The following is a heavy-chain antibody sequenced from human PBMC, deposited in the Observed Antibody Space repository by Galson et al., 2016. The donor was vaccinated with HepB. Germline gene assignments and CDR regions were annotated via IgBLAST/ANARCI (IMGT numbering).Heavy chain of an antibody. J-gene: IGHJ6*02. CDR3: SRDRATYYYDNSAFAPWEGLHYYYGMDV. CDR2: INPNSGGT. CDR1: GYTFTGYY. Sequence: SVKVSCKASGYTFTGYYMHWVRQAPGQGLEWMGRINPNSGGTKYAQKFQDRVTMTRDTSLSAAYMELNRRRSNDTAVYFCSRDRATYYYDNSAFAPWEGLHYYYGMDVWGQGTTVTVSS. V-gene: IGHV1-2*02. D-gene: IGHD3-22*01.